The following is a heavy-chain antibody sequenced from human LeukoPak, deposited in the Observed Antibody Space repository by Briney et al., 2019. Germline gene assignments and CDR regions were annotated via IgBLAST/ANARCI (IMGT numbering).Heavy chain of an antibody. CDR1: GFTFSSYG. J-gene: IGHJ4*02. Sequence: GGSLRLXCAASGFTFSSYGMHWVRQAPGKGLEWVAVIWYDGSNKYYADSVKGRFTISRDNSKNTLYLQMNSLRAEDTAVYYCAKSYSSGWYGPDYWGQGTLVTVSS. V-gene: IGHV3-33*06. CDR3: AKSYSSGWYGPDY. D-gene: IGHD6-19*01. CDR2: IWYDGSNK.